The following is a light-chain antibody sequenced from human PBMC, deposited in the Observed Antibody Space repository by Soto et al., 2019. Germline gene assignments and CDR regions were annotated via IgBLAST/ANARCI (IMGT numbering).Light chain of an antibody. CDR1: SGSIASNY. J-gene: IGLJ1*01. Sequence: NFMLTQPHSVSESPGKTVTISCTRSSGSIASNYVQWYQQRPGSAPTTVIYEDNQRPSGVPDRFSGSIDSSSNSASLTISGLKTEDEADYYCQSYYSSNQGGVFGTGTKLTVL. V-gene: IGLV6-57*04. CDR2: EDN. CDR3: QSYYSSNQGGV.